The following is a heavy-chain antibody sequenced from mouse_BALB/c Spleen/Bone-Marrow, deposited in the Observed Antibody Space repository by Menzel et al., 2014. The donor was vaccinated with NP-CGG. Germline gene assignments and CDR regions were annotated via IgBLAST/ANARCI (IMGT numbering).Heavy chain of an antibody. CDR3: AKNYYYGYVAY. CDR1: GFDFSRYW. V-gene: IGHV4-1*02. CDR2: INPDSSTI. Sequence: EVQVVESGGGLVQPGGSLKLSCAASGFDFSRYWMTWVRQAPGKGLEWIGEINPDSSTINYTPSLKDKFIISRDNAKNTLYLQMNKVRSEDTALYYCAKNYYYGYVAYWGQGTLVTASA. D-gene: IGHD1-2*01. J-gene: IGHJ3*01.